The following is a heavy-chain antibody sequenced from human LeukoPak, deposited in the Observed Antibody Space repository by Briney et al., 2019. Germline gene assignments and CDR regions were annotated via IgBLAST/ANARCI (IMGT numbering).Heavy chain of an antibody. CDR2: ISSSSSYI. J-gene: IGHJ4*02. V-gene: IGHV3-21*01. CDR3: AREGGIAVAGPYFDY. CDR1: GFTFSSYS. Sequence: GGSLRLSCAASGFTFSSYSMNWVRQAPGKGLEWVSSISSSSSYIYYADSVKGRFTISRDNSKNTLYLQMNSLRAEDTAVYYCAREGGIAVAGPYFDYWGQGTLVTVSS. D-gene: IGHD6-19*01.